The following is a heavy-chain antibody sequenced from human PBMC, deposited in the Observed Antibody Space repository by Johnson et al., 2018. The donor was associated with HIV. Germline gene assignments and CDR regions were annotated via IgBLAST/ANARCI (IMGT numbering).Heavy chain of an antibody. CDR1: GFSFDDYG. V-gene: IGHV3-20*04. D-gene: IGHD3-22*01. J-gene: IGHJ3*02. CDR3: ARVIGLGYYDRTANAFDI. Sequence: EVQLVESGGGVVRPGGSLRLSCAASGFSFDDYGMSWVRQVPGKGLEWVSGINWNGGRTSYADSVKGRFTISRDNAKRSLYMQMNSLRAEDTALYYCARVIGLGYYDRTANAFDIWGQGTMFTVSS. CDR2: INWNGGRT.